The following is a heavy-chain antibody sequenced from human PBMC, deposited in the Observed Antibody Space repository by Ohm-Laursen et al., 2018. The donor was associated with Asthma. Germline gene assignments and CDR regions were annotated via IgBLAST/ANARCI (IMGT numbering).Heavy chain of an antibody. CDR1: GFTFSSYA. CDR3: ARDISDYYYYGMDV. CDR2: ISYHGYNE. D-gene: IGHD1-14*01. J-gene: IGHJ6*02. V-gene: IGHV3-30*04. Sequence: SLRLSCAASGFTFSSYAMHWVRQAPGRGLEWVAVISYHGYNEYYLDSVKGRFTISRDNSKNTLYLQMNSLRAEDTAVYYCARDISDYYYYGMDVWGQGTTVTVSS.